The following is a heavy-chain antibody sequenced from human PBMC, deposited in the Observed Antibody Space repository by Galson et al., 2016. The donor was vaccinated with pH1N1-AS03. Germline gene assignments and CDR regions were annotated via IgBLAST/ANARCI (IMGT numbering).Heavy chain of an antibody. D-gene: IGHD3-10*01. CDR3: ARAPHMVTSYDSESDEPGDVFDF. Sequence: SLRLSCAASGFPFSGYSMNWVRQAPGKGLEWVSFISTSSSSIYYADSVKDRFTISRDNAQNSLYLQMNSLRAEDTAVYYCARAPHMVTSYDSESDEPGDVFDFWGQGTIVTVSS. CDR2: ISTSSSSI. V-gene: IGHV3-21*01. CDR1: GFPFSGYS. J-gene: IGHJ3*01.